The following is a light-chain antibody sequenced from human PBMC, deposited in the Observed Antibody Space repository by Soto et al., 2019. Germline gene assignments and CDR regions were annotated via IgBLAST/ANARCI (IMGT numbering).Light chain of an antibody. J-gene: IGLJ1*01. CDR1: SNDFGGYNY. Sequence: QSALTQPASVTGSPGQSITISCTGSSNDFGGYNYVSWYQQHPGQAPKLIIYEVSDRPSGVSPRFSGSKSGNTASLTISGLQVEDEADYFGTSYTSTIPYVFGSGTKVTVL. V-gene: IGLV2-14*01. CDR3: TSYTSTIPYV. CDR2: EVS.